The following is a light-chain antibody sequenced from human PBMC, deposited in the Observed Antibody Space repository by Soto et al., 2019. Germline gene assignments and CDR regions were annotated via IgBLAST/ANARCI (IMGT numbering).Light chain of an antibody. V-gene: IGKV1-17*01. CDR2: AAS. Sequence: DIQMTQSPSSLSASVGDRATITCRASQAIRSDLGWYQQKPGRAPKRLIYAASSLQSGVPSRFSGSGSGTEFTLTISSLQPEDFATYYCLQHNSYPLTFGPGTKVDIK. CDR1: QAIRSD. J-gene: IGKJ3*01. CDR3: LQHNSYPLT.